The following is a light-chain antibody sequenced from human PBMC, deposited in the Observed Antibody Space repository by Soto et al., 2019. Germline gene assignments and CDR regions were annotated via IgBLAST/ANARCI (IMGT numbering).Light chain of an antibody. Sequence: DIQMTQSPSTLSASVGDRVTITCRASQSISSWLAWYQQKPGKAPKLLIYKASSLESGVPSRFSGSGSGTECTLTSSSLQPDDFATYYCQQYKSYWTFGQGTKVEIK. CDR3: QQYKSYWT. CDR1: QSISSW. J-gene: IGKJ1*01. CDR2: KAS. V-gene: IGKV1-5*03.